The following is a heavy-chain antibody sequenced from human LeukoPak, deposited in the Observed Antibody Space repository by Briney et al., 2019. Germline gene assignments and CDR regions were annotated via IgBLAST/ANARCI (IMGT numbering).Heavy chain of an antibody. CDR1: GFTFSSYS. CDR3: AKXXGXXXXNXKXDF. V-gene: IGHV3-48*04. J-gene: IGHJ2*01. CDR2: ISSSSSTR. Sequence: GGSLRLSCAASGFTFSSYSMNWVRQAPGKGLEWVSYISSSSSTRYYADSVKGRVTISRDNSKNTLYLQMNSLRAEDTAIFYCAKXXGXXXXNXKXDFWGXGTLVTV.